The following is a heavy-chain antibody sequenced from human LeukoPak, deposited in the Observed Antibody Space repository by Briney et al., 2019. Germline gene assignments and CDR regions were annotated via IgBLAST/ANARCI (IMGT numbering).Heavy chain of an antibody. CDR1: GGSIRGYY. CDR2: IYYSGST. V-gene: IGHV4-59*08. CDR3: AVGATHYYMDV. Sequence: PSETLSLTCTVSGGSIRGYYWSWVRQPPGKGLEWIAYIYYSGSTNYNPSLKSRVTISLDTSKNQFSLKLSSVTAADTAVYYCAVGATHYYMDVWGKGTTVTDS. D-gene: IGHD3-16*01. J-gene: IGHJ6*03.